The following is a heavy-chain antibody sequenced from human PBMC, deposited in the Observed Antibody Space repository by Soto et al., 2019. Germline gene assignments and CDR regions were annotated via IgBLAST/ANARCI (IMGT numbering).Heavy chain of an antibody. CDR3: ARGGRGYTKDDTFDI. V-gene: IGHV3-21*01. CDR2: ISSSSSPI. J-gene: IGHJ3*02. CDR1: ESTFSSYS. D-gene: IGHD2-2*02. Sequence: EVQLVESGGGLVKPGESLRLSCVASESTFSSYSMNWVRQAPGRGLEWVSSISSSSSPIFYADSMKGRFTISRDNAKNSLYLQMKSLRAEDTAVYYCARGGRGYTKDDTFDIWGQGTMVTVSS.